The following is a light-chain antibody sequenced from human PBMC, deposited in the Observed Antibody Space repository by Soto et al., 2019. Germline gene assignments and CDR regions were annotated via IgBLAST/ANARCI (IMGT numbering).Light chain of an antibody. CDR2: KAS. Sequence: DIQMTQSPSTLSASVGDRVTITCRASQSISSWLAWYQQRPGKAPKLLIYKASNLESWVPSRFRGSGSGTVLPLTICSLHPHDFATLYCRQYYTYPWTFGPGTKVEIK. V-gene: IGKV1-5*03. J-gene: IGKJ1*01. CDR1: QSISSW. CDR3: RQYYTYPWT.